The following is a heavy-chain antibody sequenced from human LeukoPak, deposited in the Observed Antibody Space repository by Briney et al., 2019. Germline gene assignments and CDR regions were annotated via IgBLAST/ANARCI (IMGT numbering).Heavy chain of an antibody. CDR2: ISAYNGNT. V-gene: IGHV1-18*01. J-gene: IGHJ4*02. CDR3: AREYSGYDSGPLGL. D-gene: IGHD5-12*01. Sequence: ALVKVSCKASGYTFTSYGISWVRQAPGQGLEWMGWISAYNGNTNYAQKLQGRVTMTTDTSTSTAYMELRSLRSEDTAVYYCAREYSGYDSGPLGLWGQGTLVTVSS. CDR1: GYTFTSYG.